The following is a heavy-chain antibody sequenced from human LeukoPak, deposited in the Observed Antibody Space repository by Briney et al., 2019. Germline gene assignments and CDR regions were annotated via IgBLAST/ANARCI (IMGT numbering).Heavy chain of an antibody. V-gene: IGHV1-2*06. CDR2: INPNSGGT. Sequence: ASVKVSCKASGYTFTGYYMHWVRQAPGQGLEWMGRINPNSGGTNYAQKFQGRVTMTRDTSISTAYMGLSRLRSGDTAVYYCARRLGDSSGYYYWGQGTLVTVSS. CDR3: ARRLGDSSGYYY. CDR1: GYTFTGYY. J-gene: IGHJ4*02. D-gene: IGHD3-22*01.